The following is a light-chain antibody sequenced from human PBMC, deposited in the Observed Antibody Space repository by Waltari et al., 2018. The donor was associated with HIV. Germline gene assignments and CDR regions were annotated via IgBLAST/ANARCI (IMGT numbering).Light chain of an antibody. CDR3: CSYAGSGLV. V-gene: IGLV2-23*02. CDR1: RRDVGAYTL. Sequence: QSALTQSASVSGSPGQSITISCTGTRRDVGAYTLVPWYQPHPGELPKLLIYEVTNRPSGVSTRFSGSKSANTASLTISGLQAEDEADYYCCSYAGSGLVFGGGTKLTVL. J-gene: IGLJ3*02. CDR2: EVT.